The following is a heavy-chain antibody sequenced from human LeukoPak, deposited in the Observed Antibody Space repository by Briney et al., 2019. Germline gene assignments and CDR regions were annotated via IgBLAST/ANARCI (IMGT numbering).Heavy chain of an antibody. CDR2: VYSGSHT. D-gene: IGHD4-23*01. V-gene: IGHV3-53*01. Sequence: PGGSLRLSCVASGFTVSDNYMSWVRQAPGKGLEWVSVVYSGSHTNYADSVKGRFTVSRDSSKNMLYLQMNSLRAEDTAVYYCARDGSKVVTPGVNFSDFWGQGVLVTVSS. J-gene: IGHJ4*02. CDR3: ARDGSKVVTPGVNFSDF. CDR1: GFTVSDNY.